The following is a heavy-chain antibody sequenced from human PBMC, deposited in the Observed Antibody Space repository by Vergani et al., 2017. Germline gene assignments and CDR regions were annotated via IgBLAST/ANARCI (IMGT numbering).Heavy chain of an antibody. Sequence: QVQLQESGPGLVKPSQTLSLTCGVSTASISSGNYYWTWIRQRPGEGLEWIGYIYYTGTTDYNPSLNTRVAISVDTSKNQFSLKLSSVTAADTAVYYCASAKVPTALGAFDVWGQGTLVTVSS. CDR2: IYYTGTT. J-gene: IGHJ4*02. D-gene: IGHD3-16*01. V-gene: IGHV4-31*11. CDR3: ASAKVPTALGAFDV. CDR1: TASISSGNYY.